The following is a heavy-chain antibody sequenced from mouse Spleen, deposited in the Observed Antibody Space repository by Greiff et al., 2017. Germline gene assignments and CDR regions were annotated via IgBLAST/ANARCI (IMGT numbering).Heavy chain of an antibody. CDR1: GFTFRSYA. CDR2: ISSGGGNT. J-gene: IGHJ3*01. Sequence: EVKLMESGGGLVKLGGSLKLSCAASGFTFRSYAMSWVRQTPEKRLEWVATISSGGGNTYYRDSVKGRFTISRDNAKNTLYLQMSSLKSEDTAIYYCARHGNGEFAYWGQGTLVTVSA. CDR3: ARHGNGEFAY. V-gene: IGHV5-9*04. D-gene: IGHD2-1*01.